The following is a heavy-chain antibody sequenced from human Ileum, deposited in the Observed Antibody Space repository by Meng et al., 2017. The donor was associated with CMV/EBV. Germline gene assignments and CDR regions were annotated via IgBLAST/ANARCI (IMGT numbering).Heavy chain of an antibody. CDR1: GYTFINFG. CDR2: IGPYSGAT. V-gene: IGHV1-18*01. D-gene: IGHD4-11*01. Sequence: ASVKVSCKTSGYTFINFGVGWVRQAPGQGLEWLGWIGPYSGATIYARSVQGRVTMTTDTPTSTAYMELGGLRSDDTAVYYCARTLKGSNFWFDTWGQGTQVTVSS. CDR3: ARTLKGSNFWFDT. J-gene: IGHJ5*02.